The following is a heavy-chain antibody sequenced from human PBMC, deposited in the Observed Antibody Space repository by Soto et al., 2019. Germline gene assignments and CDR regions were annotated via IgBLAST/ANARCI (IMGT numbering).Heavy chain of an antibody. CDR3: ARSTGYYFIDY. V-gene: IGHV1-3*01. D-gene: IGHD3-9*01. CDR1: GYTFTSYA. J-gene: IGHJ4*02. CDR2: INAGNGNT. Sequence: QVQPVQSGAEVKKPGASVKVSCKASGYTFTSYAMHWVRQAPGQRLEWMGWINAGNGNTKYSKKFQGRVTITRDTSASTAYMELSSLRSEDTAVYYCARSTGYYFIDYWGQGTLVTVSS.